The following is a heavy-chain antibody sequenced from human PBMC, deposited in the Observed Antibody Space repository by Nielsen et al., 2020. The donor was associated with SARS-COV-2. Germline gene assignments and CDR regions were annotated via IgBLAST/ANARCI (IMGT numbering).Heavy chain of an antibody. CDR2: ISGSGGST. CDR1: GFTFNNFA. V-gene: IGHV3-23*01. Sequence: GESLKISCAASGFTFNNFAMSWVRQAPGKGLEWVSAISGSGGSTYYADSVKGRFTISRDNSKNTLYLQMNSLRAEDTAVYYCAKRRVAVAGTWYFDYWGQGTLVTVSS. CDR3: AKRRVAVAGTWYFDY. D-gene: IGHD6-19*01. J-gene: IGHJ4*02.